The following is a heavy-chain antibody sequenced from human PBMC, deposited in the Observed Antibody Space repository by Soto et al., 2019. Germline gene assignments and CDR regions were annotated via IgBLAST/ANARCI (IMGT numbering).Heavy chain of an antibody. CDR1: GFSFSSYA. Sequence: QSGGSLRLSCAASGFSFSSYAMSWVRQAPGKGLEWVSTISGSDGKTFYADSVKGRFFISRDTSDNMLYLQMNSLRDDDTAVYYCARWSYLDYWGQGARVTSPQ. D-gene: IGHD2-15*01. CDR2: ISGSDGKT. J-gene: IGHJ4*02. CDR3: ARWSYLDY. V-gene: IGHV3-23*01.